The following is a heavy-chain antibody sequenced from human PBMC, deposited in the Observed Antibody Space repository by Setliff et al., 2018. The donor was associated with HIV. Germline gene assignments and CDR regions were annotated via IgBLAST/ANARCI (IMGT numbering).Heavy chain of an antibody. D-gene: IGHD6-19*01. CDR2: IDHSGST. CDR3: ARGVYSSGWYLLTRLDP. Sequence: SETLSLTCAVYGVSFSGYYWNWIRQTPGKGLEWIGEIDHSGSTNYNPSLKSRVTISLDTSKNQFSLRLTSVTAADTAVYHCARGVYSSGWYLLTRLDPWGQGVLATVSS. V-gene: IGHV4-34*01. J-gene: IGHJ5*02. CDR1: GVSFSGYY.